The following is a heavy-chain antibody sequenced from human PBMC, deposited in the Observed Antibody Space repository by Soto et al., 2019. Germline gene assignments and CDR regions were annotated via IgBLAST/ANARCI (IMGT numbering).Heavy chain of an antibody. D-gene: IGHD2-21*01. CDR1: GYDFSGFW. V-gene: IGHV5-51*01. CDR3: ARFMVRTLRENWFDP. Sequence: PGESLKISCRGSGYDFSGFWIGWVRQMPGKGLEWLGIIYPDNSRTIYSPSFEGQVTMSVDKSITTAHLRWSSLRASDTAMYYCARFMVRTLRENWFDPWGQGTLVTVSS. CDR2: IYPDNSRT. J-gene: IGHJ5*02.